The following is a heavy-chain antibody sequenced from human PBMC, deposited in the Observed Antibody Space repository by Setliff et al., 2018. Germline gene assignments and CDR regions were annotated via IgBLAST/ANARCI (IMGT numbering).Heavy chain of an antibody. Sequence: ASVKVSCKASGYTLSNSILSWVRQAPGQGLEWLGWINPDSGDTNLAQKFQGGVTMTTDTSSSAAYMELRSLRSDDTAVYYCAISSLSICSGDTCPNAFDIWGQGTLVTVS. J-gene: IGHJ3*02. CDR2: INPDSGDT. V-gene: IGHV1-18*01. CDR3: AISSLSICSGDTCPNAFDI. CDR1: GYTLSNSI. D-gene: IGHD3-3*01.